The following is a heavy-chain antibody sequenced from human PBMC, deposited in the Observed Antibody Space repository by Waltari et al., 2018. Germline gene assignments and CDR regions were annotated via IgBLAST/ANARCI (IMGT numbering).Heavy chain of an antibody. D-gene: IGHD3-3*01. CDR2: IIPIFGTA. V-gene: IGHV1-69*01. CDR3: ARSSLITIFGVVIPGGAFDI. Sequence: QVQLVQSGAEVKKPGSSVKVSCKASGGTFSSYAISWVRQAPGPGLEWMGGIIPIFGTANYAQKFQGRVTITADESTSTAYMELSSLRSEDTAVYYCARSSLITIFGVVIPGGAFDIWGQGTMVTVSS. J-gene: IGHJ3*02. CDR1: GGTFSSYA.